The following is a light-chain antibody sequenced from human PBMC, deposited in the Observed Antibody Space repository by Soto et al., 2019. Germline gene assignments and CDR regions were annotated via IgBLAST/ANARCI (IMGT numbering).Light chain of an antibody. Sequence: TQSPGTLSLSPGERATLSCRASQSVSSIYLAWYQQKPGQAPRLLIYGASSRATGIPDRFSGSGSGTDFTLTICRLEPEDFAVYYCQQYGSSRWTFGKGTKV. CDR1: QSVSSIY. J-gene: IGKJ1*01. CDR2: GAS. V-gene: IGKV3-20*01. CDR3: QQYGSSRWT.